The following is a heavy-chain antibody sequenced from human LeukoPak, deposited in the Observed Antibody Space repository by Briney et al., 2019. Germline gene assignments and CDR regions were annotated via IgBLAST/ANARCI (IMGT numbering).Heavy chain of an antibody. CDR3: ASGHDSSGYYYVG. CDR2: IWYDGTNE. V-gene: IGHV3-33*01. Sequence: PGTSLRLSCAASGLSFSSHGMHWVRQAPGKGLEWVAVIWYDGTNENYSDSLRGRFTISRDNSKNTLYLQMNSLRAEDTAIYYCASGHDSSGYYYVGWGQGTLVTVSS. D-gene: IGHD3-22*01. J-gene: IGHJ4*02. CDR1: GLSFSSHG.